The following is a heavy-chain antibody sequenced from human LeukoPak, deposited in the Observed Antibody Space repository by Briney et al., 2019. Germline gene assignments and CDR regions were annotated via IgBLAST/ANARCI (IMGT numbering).Heavy chain of an antibody. J-gene: IGHJ4*02. CDR3: ARGPLYDITGSYGL. Sequence: GGSLRLSCAASGFTLSAHTMNWVRLAPGKGLEWVSYIGSTSITIYYAQSVEGRFTISRDNGKNSLYLQMSSLTVEDTAVYYCARGPLYDITGSYGLWGQGTLVTVSS. V-gene: IGHV3-48*01. D-gene: IGHD3-9*01. CDR1: GFTLSAHT. CDR2: IGSTSITI.